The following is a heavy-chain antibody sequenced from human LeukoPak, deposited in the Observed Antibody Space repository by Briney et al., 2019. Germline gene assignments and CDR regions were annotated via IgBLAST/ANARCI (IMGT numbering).Heavy chain of an antibody. Sequence: PWASVKVSCKASGYSSTNYGISWVRQAPGQGLEWMGWIHIYRGNTNYAQKFQGRVTMTTDTSTTTIYMELSSLRSEDTAVYYCARDNDSRDPPHFDYWGQGTLVTVSS. CDR1: GYSSTNYG. CDR3: ARDNDSRDPPHFDY. CDR2: IHIYRGNT. V-gene: IGHV1-18*01. D-gene: IGHD3-16*01. J-gene: IGHJ4*02.